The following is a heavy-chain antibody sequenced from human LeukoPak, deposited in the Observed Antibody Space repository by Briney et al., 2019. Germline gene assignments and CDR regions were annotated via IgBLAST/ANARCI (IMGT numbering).Heavy chain of an antibody. CDR2: IYHSGST. V-gene: IGHV4-59*12. Sequence: SETLSLTCTVSGGSISNYYWSWVRQPPGKGLEWIGYIYHSGSTYYNPSLKSRVTISVDRSKNQFSLKLSSVTAADTAVYYCARDSGNSGFFAYWGQGTLVTVSS. J-gene: IGHJ4*02. CDR3: ARDSGNSGFFAY. D-gene: IGHD4-23*01. CDR1: GGSISNYY.